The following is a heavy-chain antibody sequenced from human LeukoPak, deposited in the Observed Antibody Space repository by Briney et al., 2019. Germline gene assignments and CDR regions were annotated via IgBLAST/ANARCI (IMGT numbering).Heavy chain of an antibody. CDR2: ISYDGSNK. V-gene: IGHV3-30-3*01. CDR3: ARDSSAYFDY. Sequence: GRFLRLSCAASGFTFSSYAMHWVRQAPGKGLEWVAVISYDGSNKYYADSVKGRFTISRDNSKNTLYLQMNSLRAEDTAVYYCARDSSAYFDYWGQGTLVTVSS. CDR1: GFTFSSYA. J-gene: IGHJ4*02.